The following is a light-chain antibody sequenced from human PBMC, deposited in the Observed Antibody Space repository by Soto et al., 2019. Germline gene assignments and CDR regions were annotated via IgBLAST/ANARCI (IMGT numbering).Light chain of an antibody. V-gene: IGLV2-11*01. J-gene: IGLJ2*01. Sequence: QSVLTQPRSVSGSPGQSVTISCTGTSSDVGGYTYVSWYQQHPGKAPKLMIYEATKRPSGVPDRFSGSKSGNTASLTISGLQAEDEADYYCCSYAGSYVLVFGGGTQLTVL. CDR2: EAT. CDR1: SSDVGGYTY. CDR3: CSYAGSYVLV.